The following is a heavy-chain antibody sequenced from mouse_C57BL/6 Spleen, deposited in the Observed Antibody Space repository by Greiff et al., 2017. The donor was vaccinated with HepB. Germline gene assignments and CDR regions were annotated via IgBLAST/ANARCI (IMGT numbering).Heavy chain of an antibody. CDR2: IWSDGST. D-gene: IGHD1-3*01. CDR1: GFSLTSYG. V-gene: IGHV2-6-1*01. Sequence: VQLQESGPGLVAPSQSLSITCTVSGFSLTSYGIHWVRQPPGKGLEWLVVIWSDGSTTYNSALKSRLSISKDNSKSQVFLKMNSLQTDDTAMYYCARHKSSSYYAMDYWGQGTSVTVSS. CDR3: ARHKSSSYYAMDY. J-gene: IGHJ4*01.